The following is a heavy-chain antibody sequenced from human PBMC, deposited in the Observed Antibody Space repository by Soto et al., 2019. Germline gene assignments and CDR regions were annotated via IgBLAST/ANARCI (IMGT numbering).Heavy chain of an antibody. J-gene: IGHJ5*02. V-gene: IGHV1-69*01. Sequence: QVQLVQSGAEVKKPGSSVKVSCKASGGTFSSYAISWERQAPGQGLEWMGGIIPIFGTPKYAQKFQDRVTITADESTSTAYMELSSLRSEDTAVYYCARAQYPTGSGTYWFNWFDPWGQGTLVTVSS. CDR1: GGTFSSYA. CDR2: IIPIFGTP. D-gene: IGHD3-10*01. CDR3: ARAQYPTGSGTYWFNWFDP.